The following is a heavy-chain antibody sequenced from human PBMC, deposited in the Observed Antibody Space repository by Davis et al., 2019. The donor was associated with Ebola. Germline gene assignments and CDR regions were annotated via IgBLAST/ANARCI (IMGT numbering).Heavy chain of an antibody. CDR2: IYYSGST. D-gene: IGHD3-22*01. CDR3: ARTFYDSSGYYYLSYGMDV. Sequence: SETLSLTCPVSGGSISSYYWSWIRQPPGKGLEWIGYIYYSGSTNYNPSLKSRVTISVDTSKNQFSLKLSSVTAADTAVYYCARTFYDSSGYYYLSYGMDVWGQGTTVTVSS. J-gene: IGHJ6*02. CDR1: GGSISSYY. V-gene: IGHV4-59*01.